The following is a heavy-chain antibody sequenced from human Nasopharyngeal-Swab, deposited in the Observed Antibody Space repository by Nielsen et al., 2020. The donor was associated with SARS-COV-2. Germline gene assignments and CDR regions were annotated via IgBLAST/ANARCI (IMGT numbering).Heavy chain of an antibody. D-gene: IGHD3-9*01. CDR3: ARDGRLRYFDWSYYYYGMDV. CDR1: GFTFSSYE. CDR2: ISSSGSTI. J-gene: IGHJ6*02. V-gene: IGHV3-48*03. Sequence: GESLKISCAASGFTFSSYEMNWVRQAPGKGLEWVSYISSSGSTIYYADSVKGRFTISRDNAKNSLYLQMNSLRAEDTAVYYCARDGRLRYFDWSYYYYGMDVWGQGTMVTVSS.